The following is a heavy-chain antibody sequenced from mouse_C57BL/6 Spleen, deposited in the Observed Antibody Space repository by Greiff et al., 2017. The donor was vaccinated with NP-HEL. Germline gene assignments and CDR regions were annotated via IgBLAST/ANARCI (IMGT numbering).Heavy chain of an antibody. V-gene: IGHV1-50*01. Sequence: QVQLKQPGAELVKPGASVKLSCKASGYTFTSYWMQWVKQRPGQGLEWIGEIDPSDSYTNYNQKFKGKATLTVDTSSSTAYMQLSSLTSEDSAVYYCARGASYYYGSSFDYWGQGTTLTVSS. D-gene: IGHD1-1*01. J-gene: IGHJ2*01. CDR3: ARGASYYYGSSFDY. CDR1: GYTFTSYW. CDR2: IDPSDSYT.